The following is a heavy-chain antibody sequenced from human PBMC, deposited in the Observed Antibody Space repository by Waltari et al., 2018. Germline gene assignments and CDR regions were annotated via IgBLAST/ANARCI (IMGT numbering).Heavy chain of an antibody. Sequence: QLQLQESGPGLVKPSETLSLTCTVSGGSISSSSYYWGWIRQPPGKGLEWIGSIYYSGSTYYNPSLKSRVTISVDTSKNQFSLKLSSVTAADTAVYYCARVRVQQWLVRGTYFDYWGQGTLVTVSS. V-gene: IGHV4-39*01. D-gene: IGHD6-19*01. J-gene: IGHJ4*02. CDR3: ARVRVQQWLVRGTYFDY. CDR1: GGSISSSSYY. CDR2: IYYSGST.